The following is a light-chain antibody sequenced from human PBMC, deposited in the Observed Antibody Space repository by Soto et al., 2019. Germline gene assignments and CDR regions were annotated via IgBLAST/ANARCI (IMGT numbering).Light chain of an antibody. CDR2: DVN. CDR1: SSDVGGYIF. Sequence: QSALTQPPSASGSPGQSVTISCTGTSSDVGGYIFVSWYQQHPGKAPKLMISDVNKRPSGVPDRFSASKSDNTASLTVSGLQAEDEADYYCVSYAGGTYVFGTGTKVTVL. V-gene: IGLV2-8*01. CDR3: VSYAGGTYV. J-gene: IGLJ1*01.